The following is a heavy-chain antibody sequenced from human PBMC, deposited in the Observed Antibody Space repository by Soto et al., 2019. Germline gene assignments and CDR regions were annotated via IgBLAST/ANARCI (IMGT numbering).Heavy chain of an antibody. V-gene: IGHV4-31*03. D-gene: IGHD3-22*01. Sequence: QVQLQESGPGLVKPSQTLSLTCTVSGGSINSGGYCWSWIRQHPGKGLEWIGYIYYSGSANYNPALKGGVTMSVDTSTNQFSLKLSSVTAADTAVYYCARLFNYYDSSGYAEYYFDHWGQGTLVTVSS. J-gene: IGHJ4*02. CDR2: IYYSGSA. CDR3: ARLFNYYDSSGYAEYYFDH. CDR1: GGSINSGGYC.